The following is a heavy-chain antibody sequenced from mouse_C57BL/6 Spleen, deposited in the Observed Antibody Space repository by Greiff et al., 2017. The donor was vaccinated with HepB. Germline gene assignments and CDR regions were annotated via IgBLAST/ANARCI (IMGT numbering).Heavy chain of an antibody. V-gene: IGHV1-26*01. CDR1: GYTFTDYY. J-gene: IGHJ1*03. Sequence: VQLQQSGPELVKPGASVKISCKASGYTFTDYYMNWVKQSHGKSLEWIGDINPNNGGTSYNQKFKGKATLTVDKSSSTAYMELRSLTSEDSAVYYCARWGTTVVATDWYFDVWGTGTTVTVSS. CDR3: ARWGTTVVATDWYFDV. CDR2: INPNNGGT. D-gene: IGHD1-1*01.